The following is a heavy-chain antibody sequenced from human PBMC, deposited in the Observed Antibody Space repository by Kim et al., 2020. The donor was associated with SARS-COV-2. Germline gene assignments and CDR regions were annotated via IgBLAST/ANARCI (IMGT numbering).Heavy chain of an antibody. CDR2: TI. J-gene: IGHJ6*02. D-gene: IGHD3-16*01. CDR3: ARYYYSYGMDV. V-gene: IGHV3-11*01. Sequence: TIYHAGSVKGLLTISRDHAKNSLYLQLKGLRAEDAAVYFCARYYYSYGMDVWGQGTTVTVSS.